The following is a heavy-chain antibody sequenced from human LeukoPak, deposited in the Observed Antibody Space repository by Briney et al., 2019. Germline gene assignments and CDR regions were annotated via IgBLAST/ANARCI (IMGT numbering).Heavy chain of an antibody. J-gene: IGHJ4*02. CDR3: GSATSAPKVYHSDY. D-gene: IGHD1-14*01. CDR1: GGSISSSNYY. CDR2: TYYRGNT. V-gene: IGHV4-39*01. Sequence: SETLSLTCTVSGGSISSSNYYWDWIRQPPGKGLEWIGTTYYRGNTFYNPSLKSRVTISVDTSKNQFSLKVTSVTAADTAVYYCGSATSAPKVYHSDYRGQGTLVTVSS.